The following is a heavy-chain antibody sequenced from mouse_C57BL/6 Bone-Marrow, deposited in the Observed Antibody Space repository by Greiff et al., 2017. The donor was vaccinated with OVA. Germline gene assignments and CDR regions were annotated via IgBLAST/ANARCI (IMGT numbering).Heavy chain of an antibody. J-gene: IGHJ2*01. CDR2: IYPRSGNT. Sequence: QVHVKQSGAELARPGASVKLSCKASGYTFTSYGISWVKQRTGQGLEWIGEIYPRSGNTYYNEKFKGKATLTADKSSSTAYMELRSLTSEDSAVYFCARNDQYFDYWGQGTTLTVSS. D-gene: IGHD2-3*01. V-gene: IGHV1-81*01. CDR3: ARNDQYFDY. CDR1: GYTFTSYG.